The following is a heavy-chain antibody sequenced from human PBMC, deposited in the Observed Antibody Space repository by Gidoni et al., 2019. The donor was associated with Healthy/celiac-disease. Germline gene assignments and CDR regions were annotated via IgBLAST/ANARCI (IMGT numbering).Heavy chain of an antibody. D-gene: IGHD4-17*01. J-gene: IGHJ4*02. CDR1: GFTFSSYG. CDR3: ARDALVATTVTTLVY. Sequence: QVQLVESGGGVVQPGRSLRLSCAASGFTFSSYGMHWVRQAPGKGLEWVAVIWYDGSNKYYADSVKGRFTISRDNSKNTLYLQMNSLRAEDTAVYYCARDALVATTVTTLVYWGQGTLVTVSS. V-gene: IGHV3-33*01. CDR2: IWYDGSNK.